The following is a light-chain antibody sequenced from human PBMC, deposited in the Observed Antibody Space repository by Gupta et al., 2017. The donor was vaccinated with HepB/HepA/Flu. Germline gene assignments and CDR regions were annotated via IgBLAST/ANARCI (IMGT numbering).Light chain of an antibody. CDR2: GNT. J-gene: IGLJ1*01. CDR3: QSYDSRLSAYV. Sequence: QSVLTQPPSVSGAPGQRVTISCTGSSSNIGTPYGVHWYQQFPGTAPKLLIYGNTNRPSGVPDRFSGSKSGTSASLAITGLQAEDEADYYCQSYDSRLSAYVLGTGTTVAVL. V-gene: IGLV1-40*01. CDR1: SSNIGTPYG.